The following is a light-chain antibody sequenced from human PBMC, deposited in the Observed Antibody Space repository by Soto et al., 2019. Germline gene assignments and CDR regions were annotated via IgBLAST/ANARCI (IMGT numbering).Light chain of an antibody. Sequence: QSVLTQPASVSGSPGQSITISCTGTSSDVGGYNYVSWYQQHPGKAPKLMIYDVSNRPSGVSNRFSGSKSGNTASLTISGLQAEDDADYYCSSYSSSGTAPFGTGTKLTVL. J-gene: IGLJ1*01. V-gene: IGLV2-14*01. CDR2: DVS. CDR3: SSYSSSGTAP. CDR1: SSDVGGYNY.